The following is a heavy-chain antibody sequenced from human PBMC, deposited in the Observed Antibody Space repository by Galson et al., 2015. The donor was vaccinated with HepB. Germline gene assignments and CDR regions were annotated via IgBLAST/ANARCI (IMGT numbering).Heavy chain of an antibody. CDR2: IIPIFNIA. D-gene: IGHD3-22*01. CDR3: AASQYYYDTTGNRGYFYYYMDF. CDR1: GDTFRFYA. V-gene: IGHV1-69*13. Sequence: SVKVSCKASGDTFRFYAINWVRQAPGQGLEWLGGIIPIFNIANYAQKFQGRVTITADESTSTAYMELSSLTSEDTALYYCAASQYYYDTTGNRGYFYYYMDFWGKGTAVAVSS. J-gene: IGHJ6*03.